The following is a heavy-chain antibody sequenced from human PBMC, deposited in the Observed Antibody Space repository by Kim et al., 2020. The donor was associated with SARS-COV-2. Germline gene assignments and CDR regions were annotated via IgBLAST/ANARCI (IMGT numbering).Heavy chain of an antibody. D-gene: IGHD3-3*01. V-gene: IGHV4-31*03. J-gene: IGHJ3*02. CDR2: IYYSGST. Sequence: SETLSLTCTVSGGSISSGGYYWSWIRQHPGKGLEWIGYIYYSGSTYYNPSLKSRVTISVDTSKNQFSLKLSSVTAADTAVYYCARALSGYSDDAFDIWGQGTMVTVSS. CDR1: GGSISSGGYY. CDR3: ARALSGYSDDAFDI.